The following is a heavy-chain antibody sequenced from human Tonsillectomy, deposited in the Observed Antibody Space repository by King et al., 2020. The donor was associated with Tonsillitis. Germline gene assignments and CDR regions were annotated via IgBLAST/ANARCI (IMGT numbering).Heavy chain of an antibody. CDR2: INAYNGDR. Sequence: QLVQSGAEVKKPGASVKVSCEASGYTFTSYGISWVRQAPGQGLEWMGWINAYNGDRNYAQTLQGRVTMTKDTSTSTAYMELRSLRSDDTAVYYCAGGDLRTAFVFDFWGQGTLVTVSS. V-gene: IGHV1-18*04. D-gene: IGHD3-16*01. CDR1: GYTFTSYG. CDR3: AGGDLRTAFVFDF. J-gene: IGHJ4*02.